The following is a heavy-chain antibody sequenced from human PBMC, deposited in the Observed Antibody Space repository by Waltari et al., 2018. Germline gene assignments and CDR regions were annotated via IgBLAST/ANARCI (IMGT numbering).Heavy chain of an antibody. J-gene: IGHJ4*02. V-gene: IGHV4-38-2*02. D-gene: IGHD3-3*01. Sequence: QVQLQESGPGLVKPSETLSLTCTVSGYSISSGYYWGWIRRPPGKGLEWIGSIYHSGSTYYNPSLKSRVTISVDTSKNQFSLKLSSVTAADTAVYYCAREDDFWSGYYSDYWGQGTLVTVSS. CDR1: GYSISSGYY. CDR2: IYHSGST. CDR3: AREDDFWSGYYSDY.